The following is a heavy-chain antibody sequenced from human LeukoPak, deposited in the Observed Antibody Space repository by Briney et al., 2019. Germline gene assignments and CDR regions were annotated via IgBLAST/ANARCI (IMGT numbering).Heavy chain of an antibody. Sequence: PGGSLRLSCAASGFTFSSYWINWVRQAPGKGLEWVAKINQDGREKYFVDSVKGRFTISRDNAKNSLFLQMSSLRAEDTAVYYCASNHDFGDYWHYWGQGTLVTVSS. J-gene: IGHJ4*02. CDR2: INQDGREK. CDR1: GFTFSSYW. D-gene: IGHD4-17*01. V-gene: IGHV3-7*01. CDR3: ASNHDFGDYWHY.